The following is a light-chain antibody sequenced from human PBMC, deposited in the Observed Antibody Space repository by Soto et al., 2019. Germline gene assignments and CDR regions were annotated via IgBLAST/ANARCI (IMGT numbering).Light chain of an antibody. CDR1: QSVSSS. V-gene: IGKV3-11*01. CDR2: SGD. CDR3: QQRYSWLRA. Sequence: EVVVTQSPDTPSLSPGETATLSCRASQSVSSSVAWYQHKPGQSPRLVVYSGDKRAPGIPPRFSGSGSGTDFTLTISSLESDDFAIYYCQQRYSWLRAFGPGTKVDIK. J-gene: IGKJ1*01.